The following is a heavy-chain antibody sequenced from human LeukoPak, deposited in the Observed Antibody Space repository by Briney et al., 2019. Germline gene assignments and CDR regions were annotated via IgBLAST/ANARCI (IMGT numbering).Heavy chain of an antibody. CDR3: ARGQLRLSN. CDR1: GGSFNGYY. V-gene: IGHV4-34*01. J-gene: IGHJ4*02. D-gene: IGHD6-25*01. Sequence: SETLSLTCAVHGGSFNGYYWTWIRQPPGKGLEWIGEINHSGSTDYNPSLKSRVTISVDTSKNQFSLKLNSVTAADTAVYYCARGQLRLSNWGQGSLVTVSS. CDR2: INHSGST.